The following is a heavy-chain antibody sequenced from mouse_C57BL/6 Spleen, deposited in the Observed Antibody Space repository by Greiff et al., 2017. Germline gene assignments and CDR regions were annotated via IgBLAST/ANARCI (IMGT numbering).Heavy chain of an antibody. CDR1: GYTFTSYW. CDR2: IYPGNSDT. Sequence: EVQLQQSGTVLARPGASVKMSCKTSGYTFTSYWMHWVKQRPGQGLEWIGAIYPGNSDTSYNQKFKGKAKLTAVTTASTAYMELSSLTNEDSAVYYCTRSRLGGYFDYWGQGTTLTVSS. J-gene: IGHJ2*01. D-gene: IGHD3-3*01. CDR3: TRSRLGGYFDY. V-gene: IGHV1-5*01.